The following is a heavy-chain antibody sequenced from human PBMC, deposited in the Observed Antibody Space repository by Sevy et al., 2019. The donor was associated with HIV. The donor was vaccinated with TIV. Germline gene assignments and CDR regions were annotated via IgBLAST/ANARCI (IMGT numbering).Heavy chain of an antibody. CDR3: SSGGRFLEWFPGA. D-gene: IGHD3-3*01. V-gene: IGHV3-49*03. CDR2: IRSKAYGGTT. CDR1: GFTFGDYA. J-gene: IGHJ4*02. Sequence: GGSLRLSCTASGFTFGDYAMSWFRQAPGKGLEWVGFIRSKAYGGTTEYAASVKGRFNISRDDSKSIAYLQMNSLKTEDTAVYYCSSGGRFLEWFPGAWGQGTLVTVSS.